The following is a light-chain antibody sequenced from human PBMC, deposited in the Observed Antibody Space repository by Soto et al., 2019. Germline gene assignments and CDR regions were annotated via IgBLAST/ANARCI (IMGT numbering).Light chain of an antibody. CDR3: QVWASTAEFFV. CDR2: DAT. Sequence: SYELTQPPSASETRGQTSKMTGGGDKIGSKIVHWYKQRPCQAPVAVVFDATDRPSGIPDRISASRSGDTATLTISRVDAGDEADYYCQVWASTAEFFVFGSGTKVTVL. CDR1: KIGSKI. J-gene: IGLJ1*01. V-gene: IGLV3-21*02.